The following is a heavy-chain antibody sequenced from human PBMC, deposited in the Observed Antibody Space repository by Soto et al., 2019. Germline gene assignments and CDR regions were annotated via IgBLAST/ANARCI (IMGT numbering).Heavy chain of an antibody. J-gene: IGHJ4*02. V-gene: IGHV4-30-4*01. CDR2: VYHSGST. D-gene: IGHD2-2*01. CDR3: ARYLYPPLFAY. CDR1: GDSISSADYY. Sequence: QVQLQESGPGLVKPSQTLSLTCTVSGDSISSADYYWSWISQPPGQGLEWIGYVYHSGSTYYNPSLKSRITMSIDTSKNQFSLNLAFLTAADTPVFYCARYLYPPLFAYWGQGTLVTVSS.